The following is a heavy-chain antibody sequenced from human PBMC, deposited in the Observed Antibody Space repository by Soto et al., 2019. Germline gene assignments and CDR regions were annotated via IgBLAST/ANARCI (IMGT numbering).Heavy chain of an antibody. V-gene: IGHV3-30*18. CDR1: GFTFSSYG. D-gene: IGHD1-26*01. J-gene: IGHJ6*02. CDR3: AKAGSGSSTPYYYYYYGMDV. Sequence: GGSLRLSCAASGFTFSSYGMHWVRQAPGKGLEWVAVISYDGSNKYYADSVKGRFTISRDNSKNTLYLQMNSLRAEDTAVYYCAKAGSGSSTPYYYYYYGMDVWGQGTTVTVSS. CDR2: ISYDGSNK.